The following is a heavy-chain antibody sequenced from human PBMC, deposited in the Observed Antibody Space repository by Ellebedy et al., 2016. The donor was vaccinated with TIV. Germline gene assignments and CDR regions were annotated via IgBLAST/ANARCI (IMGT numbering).Heavy chain of an antibody. D-gene: IGHD3-10*01. CDR2: INQDGSAG. J-gene: IGHJ6*02. CDR3: ARGGGYHNMDP. CDR1: GLTFSRFW. Sequence: GESLKISCAASGLTFSRFWMIWVRQAPGKGLEWVANINQDGSAGYYVDSVKGRFTIYRDNAKNSRYLQMNSLRAEDTAVYYCARGGGYHNMDPWGQGTTVTVSS. V-gene: IGHV3-7*03.